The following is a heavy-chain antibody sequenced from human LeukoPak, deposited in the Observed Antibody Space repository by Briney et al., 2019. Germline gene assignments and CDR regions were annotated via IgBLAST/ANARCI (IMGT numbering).Heavy chain of an antibody. CDR2: INPNSGGT. V-gene: IGHV1-2*02. CDR1: GYTFTGYY. Sequence: GASVKVSCKASGYTFTGYYMHWVRQAAGQGLEWMGWINPNSGGTNYAQKFQGRVTMTRDTSISTAYMELSRLRSDDTAVYYCASSYSSSSLLFDYWGQGTLVTVSS. J-gene: IGHJ4*02. CDR3: ASSYSSSSLLFDY. D-gene: IGHD6-6*01.